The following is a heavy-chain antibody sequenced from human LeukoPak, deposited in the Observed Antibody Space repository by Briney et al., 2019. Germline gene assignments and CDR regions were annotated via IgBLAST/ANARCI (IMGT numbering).Heavy chain of an antibody. V-gene: IGHV4-4*07. J-gene: IGHJ5*02. Sequence: AETLSLTCTVSGGSISNYDWSWIRQPAGKGLEWIGRMHTSGSTNYNPSLKSRVTMSVDTSKTQFSLKLNSVTAAATAVYYCARGPYVGASTAYSAPWGQGTLVTVPS. CDR3: ARGPYVGASTAYSAP. D-gene: IGHD1-26*01. CDR1: GGSISNYD. CDR2: MHTSGST.